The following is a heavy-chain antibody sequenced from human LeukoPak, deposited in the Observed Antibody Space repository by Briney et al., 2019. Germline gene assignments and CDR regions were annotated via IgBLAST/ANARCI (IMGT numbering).Heavy chain of an antibody. Sequence: GRSLRLSSEAYGFTFSSYAMHWVRQAPGKGLEWASVIYSGGSTYYADSVKGRFTISRDNSQNTLYLQMNSLRAEDTAVYYCARGLTVVTFDYLGQGTLVTVSS. J-gene: IGHJ4*02. CDR2: IYSGGST. CDR3: ARGLTVVTFDY. V-gene: IGHV3-53*01. D-gene: IGHD4-23*01. CDR1: GFTFSSYA.